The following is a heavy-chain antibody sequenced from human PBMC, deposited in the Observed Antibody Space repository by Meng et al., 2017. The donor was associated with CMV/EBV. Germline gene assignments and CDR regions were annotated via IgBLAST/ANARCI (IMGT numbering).Heavy chain of an antibody. CDR1: GYTFTGYY. Sequence: ASVKVSCKASGYTFTGYYMHWVRQAPGQGLEWMGWINPNGGGTNYAQKFQGRVTMTRDTSISTAYMELSRLRSDDTAVYYCARWGGTYRLALGYFDYWGQGTLVTVSS. V-gene: IGHV1-2*02. CDR3: ARWGGTYRLALGYFDY. D-gene: IGHD6-19*01. J-gene: IGHJ4*02. CDR2: INPNGGGT.